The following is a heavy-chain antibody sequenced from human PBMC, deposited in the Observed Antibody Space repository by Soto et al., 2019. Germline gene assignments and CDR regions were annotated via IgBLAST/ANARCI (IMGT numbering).Heavy chain of an antibody. V-gene: IGHV3-23*01. CDR2: ISGSGGST. J-gene: IGHJ4*02. Sequence: VQLLESGGGLVQPGGSLRLSCAASGFTFSTYDLNWVRQAPGKGLEWVSSISGSGGSTSYADSVKGRFTISRDNSKNTLYLRMNSLRAEDTAVYYCAKPAYDILTGYRRLTPGFHFDSWGQGTRVTVSS. CDR1: GFTFSTYD. CDR3: AKPAYDILTGYRRLTPGFHFDS. D-gene: IGHD3-9*01.